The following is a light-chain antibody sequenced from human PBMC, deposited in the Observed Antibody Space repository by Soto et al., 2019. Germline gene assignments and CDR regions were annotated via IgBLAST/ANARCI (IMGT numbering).Light chain of an antibody. J-gene: IGLJ2*01. V-gene: IGLV1-44*01. CDR1: SSDIGSKT. CDR3: AAWDDSLNGVV. Sequence: QSVLTQPPSASGTPGQRVTISCSGSSSDIGSKTVNWYQQLPGTAPKLLIYSNNQRPSGVADRFSGSKSGTSAALAISGLQSEDEADYYCAAWDDSLNGVVFGGGTQVTVL. CDR2: SNN.